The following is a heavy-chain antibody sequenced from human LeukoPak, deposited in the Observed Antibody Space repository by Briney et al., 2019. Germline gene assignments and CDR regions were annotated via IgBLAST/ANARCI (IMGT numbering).Heavy chain of an antibody. J-gene: IGHJ4*02. V-gene: IGHV4-30-4*01. D-gene: IGHD1-26*01. CDR1: GGSISNGDYY. CDR2: IYYSGST. CDR3: AMVGGRGY. Sequence: SETLSLTCTVSGGSISNGDYYWNWIRQPPGEGLEWIGYIYYSGSTYYNPSLRSRVTISVDTSKNQFSLKLSSVTAADTAVYYCAMVGGRGYWGQGTLVTVSS.